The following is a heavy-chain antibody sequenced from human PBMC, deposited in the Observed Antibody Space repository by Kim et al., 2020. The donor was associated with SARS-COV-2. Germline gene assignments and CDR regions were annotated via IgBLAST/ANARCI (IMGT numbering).Heavy chain of an antibody. CDR1: GFTFSDYA. J-gene: IGHJ4*02. V-gene: IGHV3-64D*06. Sequence: GGSLRLSCSGSGFTFSDYATHWVRRAPGKGLEYVSATTRSGDGSFYADSVEGRFTISRDNSKSTLYLQMNSLRPEDTSVYYCVKYGRSYGAVLWGQGTLVIVSS. CDR2: TTRSGDGS. CDR3: VKYGRSYGAVL. D-gene: IGHD3-16*01.